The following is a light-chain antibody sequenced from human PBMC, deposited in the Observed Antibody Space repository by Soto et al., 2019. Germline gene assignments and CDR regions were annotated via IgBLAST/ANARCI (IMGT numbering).Light chain of an antibody. Sequence: EIVMTQSPATLSVSPGERATLSCRASQRVSSILAWYQQKPGQAPRLLIYGASTRATGIPARFSGSGSGTEFTLTISSLQSEDFAVYYCQQYNNWLPLTFGGGTKVEI. CDR3: QQYNNWLPLT. J-gene: IGKJ4*01. CDR1: QRVSSI. V-gene: IGKV3-15*01. CDR2: GAS.